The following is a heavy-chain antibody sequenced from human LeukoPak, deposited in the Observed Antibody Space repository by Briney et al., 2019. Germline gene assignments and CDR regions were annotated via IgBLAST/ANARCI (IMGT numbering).Heavy chain of an antibody. CDR1: GFTFSSYA. J-gene: IGHJ4*02. Sequence: PGGSLRLSCAASGFTFSSYAMSWVRQAPGKGLEWVSAISGSGGSTYYADSVKGRFTISRDNSKNTLYLQMSSLRAEDTAVYYCAKDLEPDDILTGCGAFDYWGQGTLVTVSS. D-gene: IGHD3-9*01. CDR3: AKDLEPDDILTGCGAFDY. V-gene: IGHV3-23*01. CDR2: ISGSGGST.